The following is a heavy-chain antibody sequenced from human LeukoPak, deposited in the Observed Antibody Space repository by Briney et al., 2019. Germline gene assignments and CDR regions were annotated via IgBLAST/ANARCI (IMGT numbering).Heavy chain of an antibody. CDR2: VNDSGGT. V-gene: IGHV4-34*01. J-gene: IGHJ4*02. CDR1: VGSFSGYY. Sequence: SETLSLTCTVYVGSFSGYYWSWIRQPPGKGLEWIGEVNDSGGTNYNPSLKSRVTISVDTSKNQFSLKLSSVTAADTAVYYCARGRAGSGLMINWGQGTLVTVSS. CDR3: ARGRAGSGLMIN. D-gene: IGHD2-8*01.